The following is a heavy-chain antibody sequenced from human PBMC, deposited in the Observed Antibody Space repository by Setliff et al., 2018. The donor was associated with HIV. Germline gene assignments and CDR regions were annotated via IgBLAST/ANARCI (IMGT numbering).Heavy chain of an antibody. CDR2: IIPIFGTA. D-gene: IGHD3-22*01. J-gene: IGHJ4*01. CDR1: GGTFSSYA. Sequence: ASVKVSCKASGGTFSSYAISWVRQAPGQGLEWMGGIIPIFGTANYAQKFQGRVTVTTDESTSTAYMELSSLRSEDTAVYYCAKQPSLFYSETSGYNVDYFDYWGQGTLVTVSS. V-gene: IGHV1-69*05. CDR3: AKQPSLFYSETSGYNVDYFDY.